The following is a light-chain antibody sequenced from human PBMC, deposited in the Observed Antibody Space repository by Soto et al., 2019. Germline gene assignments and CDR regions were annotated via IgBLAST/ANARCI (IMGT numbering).Light chain of an antibody. V-gene: IGKV1-5*01. CDR1: QSISNC. CDR2: GAS. CDR3: QQYDTASGT. Sequence: DIEMTQSPATLSASVWEGVAISCRASQSISNCLAWYQQKPGQAPRLLIYGASCMATGIPSRFSGSGSGTDFTLTVSRLEPDDFAVYYCQQYDTASGTFGQGTKVDIK. J-gene: IGKJ1*01.